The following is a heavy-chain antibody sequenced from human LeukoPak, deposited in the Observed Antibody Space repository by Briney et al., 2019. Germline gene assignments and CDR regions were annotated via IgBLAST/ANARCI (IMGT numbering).Heavy chain of an antibody. CDR1: GGSITSYY. CDR2: ITYSGST. CDR3: ARSNYPYYYYYMDV. Sequence: SETLSLTCAVSGGSITSYYWSWIRQPPGKGLEWIGCITYSGSTNYNPSLKSRVTISVDTSKNQFSLKLSSVTAADTAVYYCARSNYPYYYYYMDVWGEGTTVTVSS. D-gene: IGHD5-24*01. V-gene: IGHV4-59*01. J-gene: IGHJ6*03.